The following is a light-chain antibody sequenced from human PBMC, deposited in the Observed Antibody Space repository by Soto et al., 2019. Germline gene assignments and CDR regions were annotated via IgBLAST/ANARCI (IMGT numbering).Light chain of an antibody. J-gene: IGKJ1*01. CDR3: QQSFSTPRT. V-gene: IGKV1-39*01. CDR2: DAS. Sequence: DIQMTQSPSSLSASVGDRVTITCQASHDITSFLNWYQHKPGRAPKLLIYDASILEAGVPSRFSGSGSGTDFTLTISSLQPEDFGTYYCQQSFSTPRTFGQGTKVEIK. CDR1: HDITSF.